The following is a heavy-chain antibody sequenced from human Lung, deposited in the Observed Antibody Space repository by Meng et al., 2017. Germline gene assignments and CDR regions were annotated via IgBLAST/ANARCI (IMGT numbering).Heavy chain of an antibody. V-gene: IGHV3-74*01. CDR3: TNDRLNH. Sequence: EVQLVESGGGLVPPGGSLRLSCAASGFTLTDHWMHWVRQGPGKGLVWVSRINRDGTKPTYADSVKGRFTISRDNAKNTLYLQMNNLRAEDTAFYYCTNDRLNHWGQGALVTVSS. CDR2: INRDGTKP. D-gene: IGHD1-1*01. J-gene: IGHJ1*01. CDR1: GFTLTDHW.